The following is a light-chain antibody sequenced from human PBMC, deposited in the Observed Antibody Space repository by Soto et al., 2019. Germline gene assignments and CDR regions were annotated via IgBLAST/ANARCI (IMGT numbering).Light chain of an antibody. V-gene: IGLV3-1*01. CDR2: QDI. J-gene: IGLJ2*01. CDR1: NLGDGY. CDR3: QAWDSSYVI. Sequence: SYELTQPPSVSVSPGQTVSISCSGDNLGDGYACWYQQKPGQSPLLVIYQDIRRPSGIPERFSGSSSGNTATLTISGTQATDEADYFCQAWDSSYVIFGAGTMVTVL.